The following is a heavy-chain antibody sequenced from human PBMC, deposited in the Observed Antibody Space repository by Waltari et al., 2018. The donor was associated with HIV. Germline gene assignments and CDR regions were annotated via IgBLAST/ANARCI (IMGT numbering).Heavy chain of an antibody. CDR2: MNWNGGST. V-gene: IGHV3-20*01. J-gene: IGHJ5*02. D-gene: IGHD5-18*01. CDR3: ARDQAQLGHWFDP. Sequence: EVQLVESGGGVVRPGGSLRLSCAASGFTFDDSGMSWVRQGPGKGREWGAGMNWNGGSTGYADSVKGRFTIYRDNAKNSLYLQMNSLRAEDTALYHCARDQAQLGHWFDPWGQGTLVTVSS. CDR1: GFTFDDSG.